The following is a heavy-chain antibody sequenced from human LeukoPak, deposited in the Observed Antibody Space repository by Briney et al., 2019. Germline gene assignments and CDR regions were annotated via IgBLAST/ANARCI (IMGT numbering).Heavy chain of an antibody. D-gene: IGHD3-10*01. V-gene: IGHV3-30*04. CDR2: IWYDGSNK. J-gene: IGHJ5*02. CDR3: ARDLTVVRGDLWFDP. CDR1: GLTFSSYA. Sequence: PGRSLRLSCAASGLTFSSYAMHWVRQAPGKGLEWVAVIWYDGSNKYYADSVKGRVTIFRDNSKNTLYLQMNSLRAEDTAVYYCARDLTVVRGDLWFDPWGQGTLVTVSS.